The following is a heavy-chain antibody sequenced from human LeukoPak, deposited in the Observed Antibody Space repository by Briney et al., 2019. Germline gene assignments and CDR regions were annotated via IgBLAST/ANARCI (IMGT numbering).Heavy chain of an antibody. CDR1: GGSISTYY. J-gene: IGHJ3*02. CDR3: ARASDYDNVSFHI. V-gene: IGHV4-59*01. CDR2: SSYGGST. Sequence: PSETLSLTCTVSGGSISTYYWNWIRQPPGRGLEWIGYSSYGGSTRYNLSLKSRVSIVVDTSKNQFSLKLSSVTAADTAVYYCARASDYDNVSFHIWGQGTLVTVSS. D-gene: IGHD5-12*01.